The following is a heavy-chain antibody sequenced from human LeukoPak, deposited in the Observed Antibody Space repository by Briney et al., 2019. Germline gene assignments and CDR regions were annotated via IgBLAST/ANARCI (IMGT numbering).Heavy chain of an antibody. Sequence: PGGSLRLSCAASGFTVSSNYMSWVRQAPGKGLEWVSVIYSGGSTYYADSVKGRFTISRDNSKNTLYLQMNSLRAEDTAVYYCARGRNTRYYYDSSGYLDYWGQGTLVTVSS. D-gene: IGHD3-22*01. CDR2: IYSGGST. J-gene: IGHJ4*02. CDR1: GFTVSSNY. CDR3: ARGRNTRYYYDSSGYLDY. V-gene: IGHV3-53*05.